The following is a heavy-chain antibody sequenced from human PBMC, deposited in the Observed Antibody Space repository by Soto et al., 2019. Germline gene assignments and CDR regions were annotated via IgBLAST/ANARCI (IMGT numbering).Heavy chain of an antibody. J-gene: IGHJ5*02. D-gene: IGHD1-26*01. CDR3: SREEGLRGSYWFDP. Sequence: ASVKVSCKASGYTFTGYYMHWVRQAPGQGLEWMGWINPSSGGTNYAQKFQGWVSMTRDTSIRTACMEWSRLRSDYPAVYYCSREEGLRGSYWFDPWGEGSLVTVSS. CDR2: INPSSGGT. CDR1: GYTFTGYY. V-gene: IGHV1-2*04.